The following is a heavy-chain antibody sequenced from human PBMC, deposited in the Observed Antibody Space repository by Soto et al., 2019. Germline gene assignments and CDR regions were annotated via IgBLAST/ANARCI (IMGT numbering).Heavy chain of an antibody. D-gene: IGHD2-15*01. CDR1: GFSLRTSGMC. CDR3: ARRKLVAATPGFDY. J-gene: IGHJ4*02. CDR2: IDWDDDK. Sequence: SGPTLVNPTQTLTLTCTFSGFSLRTSGMCVSWIRQPPGKALEWLARIDWDDDKYYSTSLKTRLTISKDTSKNQVVLTMTNMDPVDTATYYCARRKLVAATPGFDYWGQGTLVTVSS. V-gene: IGHV2-70*11.